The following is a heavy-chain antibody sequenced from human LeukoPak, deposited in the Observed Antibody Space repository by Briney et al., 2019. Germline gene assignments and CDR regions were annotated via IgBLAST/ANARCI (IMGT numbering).Heavy chain of an antibody. CDR3: ARLPREKIAALTQGNY. V-gene: IGHV3-23*01. Sequence: GGSLRLSCAASGFTFSSYGMSWVRQAPGKGLEWVSAISGSGGSTYYADSVKGRFTISRDNAKNSLYLQMNSLRAEDTAVYYCARLPREKIAALTQGNYWGQGTLVTVSS. D-gene: IGHD2-15*01. CDR2: ISGSGGST. J-gene: IGHJ4*02. CDR1: GFTFSSYG.